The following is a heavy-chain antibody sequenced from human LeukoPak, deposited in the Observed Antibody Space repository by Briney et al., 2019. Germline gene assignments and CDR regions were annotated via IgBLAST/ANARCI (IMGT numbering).Heavy chain of an antibody. CDR1: GGSFSGYY. J-gene: IGHJ4*02. CDR3: ARSRKRWNSSRFDY. Sequence: SETLSLTCAVYGGSFSGYYWSWIRQPPGKGLEWIGEINHSGSTNYNPSLKSRVTISVDTSKNQFSLKLSSVTAADTAVYYCARSRKRWNSSRFDYWGQGTLVTVSS. V-gene: IGHV4-34*01. D-gene: IGHD6-13*01. CDR2: INHSGST.